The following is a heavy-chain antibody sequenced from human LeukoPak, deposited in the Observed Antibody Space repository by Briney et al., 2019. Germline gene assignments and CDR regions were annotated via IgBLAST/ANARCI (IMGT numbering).Heavy chain of an antibody. J-gene: IGHJ2*01. CDR1: GFSFSNHW. V-gene: IGHV3-15*01. CDR3: TTGAYDILTGYYHWYFDL. Sequence: GGSLRLSCAASGFSFSNHWMHWVRQAPGGGREWVGRIKSKTDGGTTDYAAPVKGRFTISRDDSKNTLYLQMNSLKTEDTAVYYCTTGAYDILTGYYHWYFDLWGRGTLVTVSS. D-gene: IGHD3-9*01. CDR2: IKSKTDGGTT.